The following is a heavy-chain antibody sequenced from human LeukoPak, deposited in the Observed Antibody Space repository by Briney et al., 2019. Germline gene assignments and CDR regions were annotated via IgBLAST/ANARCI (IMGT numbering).Heavy chain of an antibody. J-gene: IGHJ4*02. CDR2: INTDSSYI. Sequence: PGGSLRLSCAASGFTFSSYSMNWVRQAPGKGLEWVSSINTDSSYIYYADSVKGRFTISRDNAENSLYLQMSALRAEDTAVYYCARGSLGYFYDSSGSAYWGQGTLVTVSS. CDR3: ARGSLGYFYDSSGSAY. CDR1: GFTFSSYS. V-gene: IGHV3-21*01. D-gene: IGHD3-22*01.